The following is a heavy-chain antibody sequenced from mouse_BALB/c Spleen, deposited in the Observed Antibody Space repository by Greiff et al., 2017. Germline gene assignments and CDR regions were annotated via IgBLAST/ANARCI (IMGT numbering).Heavy chain of an antibody. CDR3: TRVDYGNSYAMDY. CDR2: IYPGNSDT. J-gene: IGHJ4*01. Sequence: EVQLQQSGTVLVRPGASVKMSCKASGYTFTSYWMHWVKQRPGQGLEWIGAIYPGNSDTSYNQKFKGKAKLTAVTSTSTAYMELSSLTNEDSAVYYCTRVDYGNSYAMDYWGQGTSVTVSS. CDR1: GYTFTSYW. V-gene: IGHV1-5*01. D-gene: IGHD2-1*01.